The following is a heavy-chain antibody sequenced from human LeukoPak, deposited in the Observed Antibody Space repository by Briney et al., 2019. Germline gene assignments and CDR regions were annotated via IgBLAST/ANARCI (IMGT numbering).Heavy chain of an antibody. CDR1: GFTFSSYA. Sequence: QPGGSLRLSCAASGFTFSSYAMSWVRQAPGKGLEWVAVIWYDGTDKYYADSVKGRFTISRDNSKNTLYLEMNTLRAEDTAVYYCARALYSGRWYSMDVWGQGTTVTVSS. CDR3: ARALYSGRWYSMDV. V-gene: IGHV3-33*08. CDR2: IWYDGTDK. J-gene: IGHJ6*02. D-gene: IGHD6-13*01.